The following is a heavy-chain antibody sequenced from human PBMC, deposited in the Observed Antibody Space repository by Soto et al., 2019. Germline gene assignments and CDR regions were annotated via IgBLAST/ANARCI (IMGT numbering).Heavy chain of an antibody. Sequence: GASVKVSCKASGYTFTSYAMHWVRQAPGQRLEWMGWINAGNGNTKYSQKFQGRVTITRDTSASTAYMELSSLRSEDTAVYYCAGWVPDQEYYYDSSGEKYYFDYWGQGPLVTVSS. CDR2: INAGNGNT. D-gene: IGHD3-22*01. CDR1: GYTFTSYA. V-gene: IGHV1-3*01. J-gene: IGHJ4*02. CDR3: AGWVPDQEYYYDSSGEKYYFDY.